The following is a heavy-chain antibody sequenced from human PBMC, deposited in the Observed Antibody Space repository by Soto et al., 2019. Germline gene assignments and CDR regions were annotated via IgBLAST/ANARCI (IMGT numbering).Heavy chain of an antibody. D-gene: IGHD2-15*01. CDR1: GFTFSTYA. Sequence: EVQLLESGGGLVQPGGSLRLSCAASGFTFSTYAMSWVRQAPGKGLEWVSAISGTGGNSTFYGDSVKGRFTISRDNSKNTLYLQMNSLGAEDTAVYYCAKGCGSCCFEYWGQGTLVTVSS. CDR2: ISGTGGNST. J-gene: IGHJ4*02. V-gene: IGHV3-23*01. CDR3: AKGCGSCCFEY.